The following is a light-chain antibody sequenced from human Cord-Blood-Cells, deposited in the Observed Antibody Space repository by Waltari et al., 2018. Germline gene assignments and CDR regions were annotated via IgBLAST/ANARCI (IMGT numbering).Light chain of an antibody. J-gene: IGLJ3*02. CDR2: SNN. CDR1: SSTIASKS. CDR3: AAWDDSLRV. Sequence: QSVLTQHPSASGTPGQGITISCFGSSSTIASKSVYLYQQLPETAPKLLIYSNNQRPSGVPDRFSGSKSGTSASLAISGLRSEDEADYYCAAWDDSLRVFGGGTKLTVL. V-gene: IGLV1-47*02.